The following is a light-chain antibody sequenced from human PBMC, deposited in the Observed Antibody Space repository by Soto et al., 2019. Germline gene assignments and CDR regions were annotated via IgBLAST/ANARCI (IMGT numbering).Light chain of an antibody. CDR3: AAWDDSLSVVV. J-gene: IGLJ2*01. Sequence: QLVLTQPPSASGTPGQRVTISCSGSSSNIGGNYVYWYQQLPGTAPKLLIYSNNQRPSGVPDRFSGSKSGTSVSLAISGLRSEDEADYYCAAWDDSLSVVVFGGGTKVTVL. V-gene: IGLV1-47*02. CDR1: SSNIGGNY. CDR2: SNN.